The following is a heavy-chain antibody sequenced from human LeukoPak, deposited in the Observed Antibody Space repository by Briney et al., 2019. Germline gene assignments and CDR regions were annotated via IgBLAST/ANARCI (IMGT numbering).Heavy chain of an antibody. D-gene: IGHD3-3*01. J-gene: IGHJ4*02. CDR2: IYYSGST. CDR1: GASIRSYY. Sequence: SETLSLTCDVSGASIRSYYWNWIRQPPGKGLEWIGYIYYSGSTNYNPSLKSRLTVSLDTSKNQFSLKLSSVTAADTAVYYCARAHLSETDFDYWGQGTLVTVSS. V-gene: IGHV4-59*01. CDR3: ARAHLSETDFDY.